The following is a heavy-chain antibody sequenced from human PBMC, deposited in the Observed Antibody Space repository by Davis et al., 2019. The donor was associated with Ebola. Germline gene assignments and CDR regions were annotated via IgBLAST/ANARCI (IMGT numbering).Heavy chain of an antibody. Sequence: AASVKVSCKASGGTFSSYAISWVRQAPGQGLEWMGWISVYNGNTNYAQKLQGRVTMTTDTSTSTAYMELRSLRSDDTAVYYCARDMGMVVAANWFDPWGQGTLVTVSS. CDR2: ISVYNGNT. V-gene: IGHV1-18*01. J-gene: IGHJ5*02. D-gene: IGHD2-15*01. CDR3: ARDMGMVVAANWFDP. CDR1: GGTFSSYA.